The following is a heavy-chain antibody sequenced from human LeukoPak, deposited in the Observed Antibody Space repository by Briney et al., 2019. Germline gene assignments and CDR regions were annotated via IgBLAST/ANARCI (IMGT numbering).Heavy chain of an antibody. Sequence: PGGSLRLSCAASGFTFSSYAMSWVRQAPGKGLEWVSAISGSGGSTYYADSVKGRFTTSRDNSENTLYLQMNSLRAEDTAVYYCAKDMSGYSSGWYVQSGDYWGQGTLVTVSS. CDR3: AKDMSGYSSGWYVQSGDY. D-gene: IGHD6-19*01. CDR1: GFTFSSYA. V-gene: IGHV3-23*01. CDR2: ISGSGGST. J-gene: IGHJ4*02.